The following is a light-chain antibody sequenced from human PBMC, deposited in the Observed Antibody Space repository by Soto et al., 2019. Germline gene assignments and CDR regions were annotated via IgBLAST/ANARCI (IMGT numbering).Light chain of an antibody. CDR2: EVS. CDR3: CSYTSSSTRV. Sequence: QSVLTQPASVSGSPGQSITISCTGTSSNVGSYNFVSWYRQYPGKAPELIIYEVSQRPSTFFNRYSGSKSGNTASLTVSGLQSDDEADYYCCSYTSSSTRVFGTGTKLTVL. J-gene: IGLJ1*01. V-gene: IGLV2-14*02. CDR1: SSNVGSYNF.